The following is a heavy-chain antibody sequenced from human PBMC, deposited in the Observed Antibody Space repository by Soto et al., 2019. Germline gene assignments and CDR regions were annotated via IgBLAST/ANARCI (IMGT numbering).Heavy chain of an antibody. CDR3: AREEMGWLQSIN. CDR2: IIPIFGTA. D-gene: IGHD5-12*01. J-gene: IGHJ4*02. V-gene: IGHV1-69*13. Sequence: SVKVSCKASGGTFSSYAISWVRQAPGQGLEWMGGIIPIFGTANYAQKFQGRVTITADESTSTAYMELSSLRSEDTVVYYCAREEMGWLQSINWGQGTLVTVSS. CDR1: GGTFSSYA.